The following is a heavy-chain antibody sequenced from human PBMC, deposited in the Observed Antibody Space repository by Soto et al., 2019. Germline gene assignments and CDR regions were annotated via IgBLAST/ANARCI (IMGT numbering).Heavy chain of an antibody. CDR2: ISSSSSYI. CDR3: ARTPNIAAAGTLVDY. Sequence: PGGSLRLSCAASGFTFSSYGMNWVRQAPGKGLEWVSSISSSSSYIYYADSVKGRFTISSDNAKNSLYLQMNSLRAEDTAVYYCARTPNIAAAGTLVDYWGQGTLVTVSS. D-gene: IGHD6-13*01. J-gene: IGHJ4*02. CDR1: GFTFSSYG. V-gene: IGHV3-21*01.